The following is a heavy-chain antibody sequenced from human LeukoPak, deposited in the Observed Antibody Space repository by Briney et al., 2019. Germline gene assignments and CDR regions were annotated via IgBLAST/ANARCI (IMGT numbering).Heavy chain of an antibody. CDR1: GFTFTNAW. D-gene: IGHD1-20*01. CDR2: IKSKADGETM. Sequence: PGGSLRLSCAASGFTFTNAWMNWVRQAPGKGLEWVGRIKSKADGETMDYAAPVKGRFTFSRGDSKNMLYLQMNSLKSEDTAVYYCSTLTSRGLSDSWGQGTLVTVSS. J-gene: IGHJ4*02. CDR3: STLTSRGLSDS. V-gene: IGHV3-15*07.